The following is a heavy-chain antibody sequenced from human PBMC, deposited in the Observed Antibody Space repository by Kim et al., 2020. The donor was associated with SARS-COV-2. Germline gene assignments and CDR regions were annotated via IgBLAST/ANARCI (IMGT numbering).Heavy chain of an antibody. V-gene: IGHV3-9*01. Sequence: GGSLRLSCAASGFTFDDYAMHWVRQAPGKGLEWVSGISWNSGSIGYADSVKGRFTISRDNAKNSLYLQMNSLRAEDTALYYCAKDKGVSAGPFDYWGQGTLVTVSS. CDR1: GFTFDDYA. CDR2: ISWNSGSI. D-gene: IGHD6-13*01. J-gene: IGHJ4*02. CDR3: AKDKGVSAGPFDY.